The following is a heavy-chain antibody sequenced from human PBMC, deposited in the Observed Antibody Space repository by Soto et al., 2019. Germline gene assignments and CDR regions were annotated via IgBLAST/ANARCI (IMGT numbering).Heavy chain of an antibody. V-gene: IGHV3-23*01. CDR3: ANDPVDFMTTFGGVIAYVFDI. D-gene: IGHD3-16*02. J-gene: IGHJ3*02. Sequence: EVQLLESGGGLVQPGGSLRLSCAASGFTFSSYAMSWVRQAPGKGLEWVSAISGSGGSTYYADSVKGRFTISRDNSKNTLYLQMNSLRAEDTAVYYCANDPVDFMTTFGGVIAYVFDIWGQGTMVTVSS. CDR1: GFTFSSYA. CDR2: ISGSGGST.